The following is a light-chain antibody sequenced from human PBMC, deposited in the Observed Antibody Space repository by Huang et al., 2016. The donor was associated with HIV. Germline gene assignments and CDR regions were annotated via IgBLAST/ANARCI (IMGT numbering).Light chain of an antibody. CDR2: GAS. J-gene: IGKJ5*01. V-gene: IGKV3-20*01. CDR3: QQYGSSPSIT. Sequence: EIVLTQSPDTLSLSPGERATHSCRASQSVSSSYLAWYQQKPGQAPRLLIYGASSRATSIPDRFSGSGSGTYFTLTISRLEPEDFAVYYCQQYGSSPSITFGQGTRLEIK. CDR1: QSVSSSY.